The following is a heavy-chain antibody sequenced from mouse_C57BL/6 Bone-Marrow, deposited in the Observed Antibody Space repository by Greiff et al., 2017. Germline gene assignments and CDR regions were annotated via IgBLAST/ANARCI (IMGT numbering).Heavy chain of an antibody. V-gene: IGHV1-80*01. CDR3: ARLILRYYAMDY. CDR1: GYAFSSYW. CDR2: IYPGDGDT. J-gene: IGHJ4*01. Sequence: VKLQESGAELVKPGASVKISCKASGYAFSSYWMNWVKQRPGKGLEWIGQIYPGDGDTNYNGKFKGKATLTADKSSSTAYMQLSSLTSEDSAVDFCARLILRYYAMDYWGQGTSVTVSS. D-gene: IGHD1-1*01.